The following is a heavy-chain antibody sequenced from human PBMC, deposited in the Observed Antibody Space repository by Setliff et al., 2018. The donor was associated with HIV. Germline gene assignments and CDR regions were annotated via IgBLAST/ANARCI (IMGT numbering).Heavy chain of an antibody. V-gene: IGHV4-59*01. CDR1: GGSISNYY. CDR3: ARGDNYYYTSGTFHNGLDCFDF. J-gene: IGHJ3*01. CDR2: IYYTGST. Sequence: TLSLTCTVSGGSISNYYWNWIRQPPGKGLEWIGYIYYTGSTNYDPSLKSRVTISLDTSKDQFSLKLSSVTAADTAIYYSARGDNYYYTSGTFHNGLDCFDFWGQGTMVTVSS. D-gene: IGHD3-10*01.